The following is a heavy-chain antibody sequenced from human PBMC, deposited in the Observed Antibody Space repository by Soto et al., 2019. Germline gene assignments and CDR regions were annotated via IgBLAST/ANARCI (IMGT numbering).Heavy chain of an antibody. CDR2: IYYSGST. J-gene: IGHJ5*02. D-gene: IGHD2-2*01. Sequence: QVQLQESGPGLVKPSQTLSLTCTVSGGSISSGDYYWSWIRQPPGKGLEWIGYIYYSGSTYYNPSLKSRVTISVDTSKNQFSLKLSSVTAADTAVYYCARWEAVPAAPDTYNWFDPWGQGTLVTVSS. CDR1: GGSISSGDYY. CDR3: ARWEAVPAAPDTYNWFDP. V-gene: IGHV4-30-4*01.